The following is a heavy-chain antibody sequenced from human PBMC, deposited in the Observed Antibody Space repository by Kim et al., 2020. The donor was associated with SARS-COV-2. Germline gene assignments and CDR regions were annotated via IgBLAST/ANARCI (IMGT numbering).Heavy chain of an antibody. CDR2: ISGSGGST. CDR3: AKYYDYVWGSFDY. D-gene: IGHD3-16*01. CDR1: GFTFSSYA. Sequence: GGSLRLSCAASGFTFSSYAMSWVRQAPGKGLEWVSAISGSGGSTYYADSVKGRFTISRDNSKNTLYLQMNSPRAEDTAVYYCAKYYDYVWGSFDYWGQGTLVTVSS. V-gene: IGHV3-23*01. J-gene: IGHJ4*02.